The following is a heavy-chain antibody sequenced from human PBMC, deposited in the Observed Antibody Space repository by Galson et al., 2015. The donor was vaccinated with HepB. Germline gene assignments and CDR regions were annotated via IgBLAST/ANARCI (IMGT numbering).Heavy chain of an antibody. D-gene: IGHD5-18*01. CDR3: AKGYGLFDS. J-gene: IGHJ5*01. CDR2: ISGNGHST. V-gene: IGHV3-23*01. Sequence: SLRLSCAASGFAFDTHAMSWVRQAPGRGLEWISGISGNGHSTFYADSVKGRFTVSRDNSNHMFYLQMNSLRAEDAGLYFCAKGYGLFDSWGQGILVTVSS. CDR1: GFAFDTHA.